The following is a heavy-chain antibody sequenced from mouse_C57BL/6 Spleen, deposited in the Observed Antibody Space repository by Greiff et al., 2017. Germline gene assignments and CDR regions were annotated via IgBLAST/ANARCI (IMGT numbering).Heavy chain of an antibody. CDR3: ARRGSGYVFFAY. CDR1: GYTFTDYN. J-gene: IGHJ3*01. D-gene: IGHD3-2*02. V-gene: IGHV1-18*01. Sequence: VQLQQSGPELVKPGASVKIPCKASGYTFTDYNMDWVKQSHGKSLEWIGDFNPNNGGTIYNQKFKGKATLTVDKSSSTAYMELRSLTSEDTAVYYCARRGSGYVFFAYWGQGTLVTVSA. CDR2: FNPNNGGT.